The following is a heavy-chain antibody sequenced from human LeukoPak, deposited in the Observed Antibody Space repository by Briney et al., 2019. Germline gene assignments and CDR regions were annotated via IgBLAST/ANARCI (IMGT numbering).Heavy chain of an antibody. CDR1: GYTFTNND. Sequence: ASVKVSCKASGYTFTNNDINWMRQASGQGFEWVGWMNPNTGHSGYVQKFQGRITITRNNSINTLYMELGSLRSEDTAVYYGAGCVGADCGWFDRWGQGTLVTVAS. CDR2: MNPNTGHS. J-gene: IGHJ5*02. V-gene: IGHV1-8*03. CDR3: AGCVGADCGWFDR. D-gene: IGHD2-21*02.